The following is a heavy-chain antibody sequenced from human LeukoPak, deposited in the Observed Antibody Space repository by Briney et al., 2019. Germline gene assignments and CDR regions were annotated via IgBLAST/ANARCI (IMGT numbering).Heavy chain of an antibody. V-gene: IGHV1-8*01. J-gene: IGHJ4*02. Sequence: GASVKVSCKASGYTFTSYDINWVRQATGQGLEWMGWMNPNTGNTGYAQKFQGRVTMTRNTSISTAYMELSSLRSEDTAVYYCARAHSSGLNMDYWGQGTLVTVSS. CDR3: ARAHSSGLNMDY. D-gene: IGHD6-19*01. CDR1: GYTFTSYD. CDR2: MNPNTGNT.